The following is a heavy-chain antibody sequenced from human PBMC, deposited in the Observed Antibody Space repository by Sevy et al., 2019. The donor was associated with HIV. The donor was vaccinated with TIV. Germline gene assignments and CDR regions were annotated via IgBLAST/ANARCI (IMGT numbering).Heavy chain of an antibody. CDR2: INWNGGNT. CDR3: ARRIRYDSSGYGFYFDH. CDR1: GFTFRNYA. Sequence: GGSLRLSCAASGFTFRNYAMSWVRQAPGKGLEWVSGINWNGGNTGYADSVKGRFTISRDNAKNSLYLQMNSLRAEDTALYHCARRIRYDSSGYGFYFDHWGQGTLVTVSS. D-gene: IGHD3-22*01. J-gene: IGHJ4*02. V-gene: IGHV3-20*01.